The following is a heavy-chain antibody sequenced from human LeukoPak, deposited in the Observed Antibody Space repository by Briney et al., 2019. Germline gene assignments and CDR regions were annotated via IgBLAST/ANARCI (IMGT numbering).Heavy chain of an antibody. CDR1: GYTFTSYD. D-gene: IGHD7-27*01. V-gene: IGHV1-8*01. J-gene: IGHJ4*02. CDR3: ARGPPNWGYDY. CDR2: MSPNSGDT. Sequence: ASVEVSCKASGYTFTSYDFNWVRQATGQRPEWMGWMSPNSGDTGYAQKFQDRVTMTRNTSISTAYMELSSLRSDDTAVYYCARGPPNWGYDYWGQGTLVTVSS.